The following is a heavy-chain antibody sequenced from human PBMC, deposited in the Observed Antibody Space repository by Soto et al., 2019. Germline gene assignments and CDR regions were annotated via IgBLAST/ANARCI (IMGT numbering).Heavy chain of an antibody. Sequence: QVQLVQSGAEVKKPGASVKVSCKASGYTFTSYDINWVRQATGQGLEWMGWMNPNSGNTGYAQKFQGRVTRTRNTSISTAYMELSSLRSEDTAVYYCARAPSSSPWGWGHYYGMDVWGQGTTVTVSS. CDR2: MNPNSGNT. V-gene: IGHV1-8*01. CDR1: GYTFTSYD. J-gene: IGHJ6*02. D-gene: IGHD6-6*01. CDR3: ARAPSSSPWGWGHYYGMDV.